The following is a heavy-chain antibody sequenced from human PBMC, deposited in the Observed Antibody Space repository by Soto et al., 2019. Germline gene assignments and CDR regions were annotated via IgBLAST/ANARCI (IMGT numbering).Heavy chain of an antibody. CDR2: IIPMFGTL. CDR3: ARKVASSDDAFHI. D-gene: IGHD6-6*01. V-gene: IGHV1-69*06. Sequence: QLHRVQSGAEVKKPGSSVKVSCKASGGTFSSYTISWVRQAPGQGLEWLGGIIPMFGTLYYAQKFQGRLTIAADSSTSTAYMELSTLRSDDTAVYYCARKVASSDDAFHIWGQGTMVTVSS. CDR1: GGTFSSYT. J-gene: IGHJ3*02.